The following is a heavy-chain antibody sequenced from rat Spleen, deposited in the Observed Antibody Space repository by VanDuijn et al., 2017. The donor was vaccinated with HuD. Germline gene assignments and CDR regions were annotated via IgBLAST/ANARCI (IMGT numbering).Heavy chain of an antibody. CDR1: GFTFSDYY. CDR3: TTQGGY. J-gene: IGHJ2*01. Sequence: EVQLVESDGGLVQPGRSLKLSCAASGFTFSDYYMAWVRQAPTKGLEWVATISYDDSRTYYRDSVKGRFTISRDNAKSTLYLQMDSLRSEDTATYYCTTQGGYWGQGVMVTVSS. CDR2: ISYDDSRT. V-gene: IGHV5S10*01.